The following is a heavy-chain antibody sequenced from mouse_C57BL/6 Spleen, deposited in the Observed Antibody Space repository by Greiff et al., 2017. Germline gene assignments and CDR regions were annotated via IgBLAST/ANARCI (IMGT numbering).Heavy chain of an antibody. CDR1: GYTFTEYT. CDR3: ARHEVYYGSSYESYFDY. J-gene: IGHJ2*01. CDR2: FYPGSGSI. D-gene: IGHD1-1*01. Sequence: VQLQQSGAELVKPGASVKLSCKASGYTFTEYTIHWVKQRSGQGLEWIGWFYPGSGSIKYNEKFKDKATLTADKSSSTVYMELSRLTSEDSAVYFCARHEVYYGSSYESYFDYWGQGTTLTVSS. V-gene: IGHV1-62-2*01.